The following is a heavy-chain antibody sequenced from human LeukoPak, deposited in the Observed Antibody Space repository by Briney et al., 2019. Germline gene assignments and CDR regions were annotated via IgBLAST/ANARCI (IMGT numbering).Heavy chain of an antibody. D-gene: IGHD5-12*01. CDR1: GFTVSSNY. CDR2: IYSGGST. Sequence: GGSLRLSRAASGFTVSSNYMSWVRQAPGKGLEWVSVIYSGGSTYYADSVKGRFTISRDNSKNTLYLQMNSLRAEDTAVYYCARLVATIGLDYWGQGTLVTVSS. J-gene: IGHJ4*02. CDR3: ARLVATIGLDY. V-gene: IGHV3-53*01.